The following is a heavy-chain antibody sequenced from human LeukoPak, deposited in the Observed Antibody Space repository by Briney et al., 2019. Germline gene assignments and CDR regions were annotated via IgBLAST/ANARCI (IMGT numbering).Heavy chain of an antibody. CDR3: AKDNHHTAWAYYYYGMDV. D-gene: IGHD1-14*01. Sequence: GGSLRLSCAASGFTFSSYGMHWVRQAPGKGLEWVAVISYDGSNKYYADSVKGRFTISRDNSKNTLYLQMNSLRAEDTAVYYCAKDNHHTAWAYYYYGMDVWGQGTTVTVSS. CDR1: GFTFSSYG. CDR2: ISYDGSNK. J-gene: IGHJ6*02. V-gene: IGHV3-30*18.